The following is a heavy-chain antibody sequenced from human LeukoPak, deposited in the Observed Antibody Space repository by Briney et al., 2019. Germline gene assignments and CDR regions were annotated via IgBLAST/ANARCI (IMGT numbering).Heavy chain of an antibody. J-gene: IGHJ4*02. D-gene: IGHD3-10*01. CDR3: ARDLYGSGTRFDY. CDR1: GGSITSGGYY. V-gene: IGHV4-31*03. CDR2: IYYSGST. Sequence: PSQTLSLTCTDSGGSITSGGYYCSWIRQHPGKGLEWIGYIYYSGSTYYNPSLKSRVTVSVDKSKNQFSLKLNSVTAADTAVYYCARDLYGSGTRFDYWGQGTLVTVSS.